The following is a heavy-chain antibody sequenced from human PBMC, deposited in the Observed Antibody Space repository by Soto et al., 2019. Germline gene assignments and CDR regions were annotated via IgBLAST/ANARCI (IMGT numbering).Heavy chain of an antibody. CDR3: ARVSPYGSGSDYYGMEV. CDR2: INAGNGNI. J-gene: IGHJ6*02. CDR1: GYTFTTYA. D-gene: IGHD3-10*01. Sequence: ASVKVSCKASGYTFTTYAIHWVRQAPGQRLEWMGWINAGNGNIKYSQKFQDRVTITRDTSATTAYMELSSLRPEDTAVYYCARVSPYGSGSDYYGMEVWGQGTTVTVSS. V-gene: IGHV1-3*01.